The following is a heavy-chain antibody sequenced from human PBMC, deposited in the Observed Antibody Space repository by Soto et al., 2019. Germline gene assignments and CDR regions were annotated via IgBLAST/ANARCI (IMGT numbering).Heavy chain of an antibody. J-gene: IGHJ3*02. Sequence: GGSLRLSCAASGFGFSSYWMHWVRQAPGKGLVWVSRTNNDGDTTTYADSVRGRFTSFRDNAKNTLYLQMTSLGVEDTAVYYCAREMATISLGAFDIWGQGTMVTVSS. V-gene: IGHV3-74*01. CDR3: AREMATISLGAFDI. CDR2: TNNDGDTT. CDR1: GFGFSSYW. D-gene: IGHD5-12*01.